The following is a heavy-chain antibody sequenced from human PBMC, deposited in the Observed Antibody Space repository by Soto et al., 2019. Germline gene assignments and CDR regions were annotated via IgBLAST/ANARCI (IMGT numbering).Heavy chain of an antibody. D-gene: IGHD2-15*01. CDR3: ARSPRRVGGKWYLDY. V-gene: IGHV4-4*02. CDR2: ILHTGHT. J-gene: IGHJ4*02. CDR1: GDSFSSSNW. Sequence: QVQLQESGPGLVKPSGTLSLTCGVSGDSFSSSNWWTWFRQPPGKGLEWIGDILHTGHTDYSPSLRSRVTISIDTSKKEFSLNLTSVTATDTAVYYCARSPRRVGGKWYLDYWGQGALVTVSS.